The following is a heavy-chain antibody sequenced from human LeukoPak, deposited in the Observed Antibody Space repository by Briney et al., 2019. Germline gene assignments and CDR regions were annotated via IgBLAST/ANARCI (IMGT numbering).Heavy chain of an antibody. CDR1: GFTFSSYA. Sequence: GSLRLSCAASGFTFSSYAMSWVRQAPGKGLEWVSAISGSGGSTYYADSVKGRFTISRDISKNTLYLQMNSLRAEDTAVYYCAKSRDAGITMIVVVITTPDYFDYWGQGTLVTVSS. CDR2: ISGSGGST. V-gene: IGHV3-23*01. CDR3: AKSRDAGITMIVVVITTPDYFDY. J-gene: IGHJ4*02. D-gene: IGHD3-22*01.